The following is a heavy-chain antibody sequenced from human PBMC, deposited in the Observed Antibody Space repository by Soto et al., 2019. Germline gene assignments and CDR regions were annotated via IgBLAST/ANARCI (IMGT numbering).Heavy chain of an antibody. CDR1: CGSVSSGSYY. V-gene: IGHV4-61*01. D-gene: IGHD2-2*01. CDR2: IYYSGST. Sequence: SLTCTVSCGSVSSGSYYWSLIRQPPGKGLEWIGYIYYSGSTNYNPSLKSRVTISVDTSKNKFSLKLSPVTAADTAVYYCARGFIRLVVVPAADIRFQNNWFDXWGQVTLVTVSX. CDR3: ARGFIRLVVVPAADIRFQNNWFDX. J-gene: IGHJ5*02.